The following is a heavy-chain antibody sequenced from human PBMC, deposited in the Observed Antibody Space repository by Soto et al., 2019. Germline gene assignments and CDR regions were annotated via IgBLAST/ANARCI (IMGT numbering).Heavy chain of an antibody. V-gene: IGHV1-69*13. D-gene: IGHD2-15*01. CDR3: ARDLGYCSGGSCYGMDV. CDR1: GGTFSSYA. J-gene: IGHJ6*02. Sequence: SVKVSCKASGGTFSSYAISWVRQAPGQGLEWMGGIVPIFGTANYAQKFQGRVTITADESTSTAYMELSSLRSEDTAVYYCARDLGYCSGGSCYGMDVWGQGTTVTVSS. CDR2: IVPIFGTA.